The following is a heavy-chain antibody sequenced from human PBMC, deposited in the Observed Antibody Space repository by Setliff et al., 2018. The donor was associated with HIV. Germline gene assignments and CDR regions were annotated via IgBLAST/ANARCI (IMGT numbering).Heavy chain of an antibody. CDR3: ARDPYISGFDY. CDR1: GGSISGYY. D-gene: IGHD6-19*01. Sequence: PSETLSLTCTVSGGSISGYYWSWIRQPAGRGLDWIGRIYTSGSTNYNPSLKSRVTLSIDTSKNQSSLKLSSVTAADTAVYYCARDPYISGFDYWGQGTLVTVSS. CDR2: IYTSGST. J-gene: IGHJ4*02. V-gene: IGHV4-4*07.